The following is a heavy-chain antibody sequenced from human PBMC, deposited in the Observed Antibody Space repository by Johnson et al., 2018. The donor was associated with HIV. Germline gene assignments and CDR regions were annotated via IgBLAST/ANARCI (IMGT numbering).Heavy chain of an antibody. CDR3: ARDDLGDTGAFDI. D-gene: IGHD1-26*01. CDR2: ISYDGSNK. CDR1: GFTFSSYA. J-gene: IGHJ3*02. V-gene: IGHV3-30-3*01. Sequence: QVQLVESGGGVVQPGRSLRLSCAVSGFTFSSYAMHWVRQAPGKGQEWVAIISYDGSNKYYADSVKGRFTISRDNSKNTLYLQMNSLRAEDTAVYYCARDDLGDTGAFDIWGQGTVVTVSS.